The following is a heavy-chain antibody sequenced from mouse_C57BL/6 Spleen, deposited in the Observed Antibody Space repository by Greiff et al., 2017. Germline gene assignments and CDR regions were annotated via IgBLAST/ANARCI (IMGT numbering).Heavy chain of an antibody. Sequence: QVQLQQSGAELVKPGASVKLSCKASGYTFTSYWMHWVKQRPGQGLEWIGMIHPNSGSTNYNEKFKSKATLTVDKSSSTAYMQLSSLTAEDSAVYYCARRRCYYYGSSDWYFDVWGTGTTVTVSS. J-gene: IGHJ1*03. V-gene: IGHV1-64*01. CDR2: IHPNSGST. CDR1: GYTFTSYW. CDR3: ARRRCYYYGSSDWYFDV. D-gene: IGHD1-1*01.